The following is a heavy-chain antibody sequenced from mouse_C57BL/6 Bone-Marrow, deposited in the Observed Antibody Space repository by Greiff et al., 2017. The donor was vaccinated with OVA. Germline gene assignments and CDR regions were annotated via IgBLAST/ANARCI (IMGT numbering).Heavy chain of an antibody. CDR3: TTLLYYGSSYYAMDY. V-gene: IGHV14-4*01. Sequence: EVQLQQSGAELVRPGASVKLSCTASGFNIKDDYMHWVKQRPEQGLEWIGWIDPENGDTEYASKFQGKATITADTSSNTAYLQLSSLTSEDTAVYYCTTLLYYGSSYYAMDYWGQGTSVTVSS. D-gene: IGHD1-1*01. CDR1: GFNIKDDY. CDR2: IDPENGDT. J-gene: IGHJ4*01.